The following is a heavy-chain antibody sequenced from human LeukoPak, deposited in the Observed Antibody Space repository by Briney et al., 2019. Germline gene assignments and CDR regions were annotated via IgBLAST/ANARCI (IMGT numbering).Heavy chain of an antibody. CDR2: IKSKTDGGTT. J-gene: IGHJ4*02. D-gene: IGHD3-16*01. CDR1: GFTFSNAW. V-gene: IGHV3-15*01. Sequence: GGSLTLSCAASGFTFSNAWLNWVRQPQGKGLEWVGRIKSKTDGGTTDYAAPVKGSFTISRDDSETTLYLQMNSLKPEDTAVYYCNTGSRGGYWGQGTLVTVSS. CDR3: NTGSRGGY.